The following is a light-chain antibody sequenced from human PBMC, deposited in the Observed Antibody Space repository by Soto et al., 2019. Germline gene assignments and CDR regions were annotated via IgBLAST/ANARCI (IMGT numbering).Light chain of an antibody. CDR1: QSISRW. V-gene: IGKV1-5*01. CDR3: QQYNTYLS. CDR2: HAS. J-gene: IGKJ1*01. Sequence: DLQMTQSLSTLSASVGNRVTISCRASQSISRWLAWYQQKPGKAPTLLIYHASSLESGVPSRFSGSGSGTEFTLTISSLQPDDVATYYCQQYNTYLSFGQGTKVDIK.